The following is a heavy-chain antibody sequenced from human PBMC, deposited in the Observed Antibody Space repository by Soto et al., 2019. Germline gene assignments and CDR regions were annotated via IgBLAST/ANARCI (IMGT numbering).Heavy chain of an antibody. CDR3: ARQIYDSDTGPNFQYYFDS. CDR1: GYXXXGYW. CDR2: IDPSDSQT. D-gene: IGHD3-22*01. Sequence: PGESLKISCKGSGYXXXGYWITWVRQKPGKGLEWMGRIDPSDSQTYYSPSFRGHVTISATKSITTAFLQWSSLRASDTAMYYCARQIYDSDTGPNFQYYFDSWGQGTPVTVSS. J-gene: IGHJ4*02. V-gene: IGHV5-10-1*01.